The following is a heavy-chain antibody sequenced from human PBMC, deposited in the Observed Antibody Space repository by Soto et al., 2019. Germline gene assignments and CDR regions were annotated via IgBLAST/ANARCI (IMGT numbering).Heavy chain of an antibody. J-gene: IGHJ5*02. CDR3: ATFIRNSGGYNWFDP. D-gene: IGHD1-7*01. CDR1: GGSISSGGYY. CDR2: IYYSGST. V-gene: IGHV4-31*03. Sequence: SETLSLTCTVSGGSISSGGYYWSWIRQHPGKGLEWIGYIYYSGSTYYNPSLKSRVTISVDTSKNQFSLKLSSVTAADTAVYYCATFIRNSGGYNWFDPWGQGTLLTVSS.